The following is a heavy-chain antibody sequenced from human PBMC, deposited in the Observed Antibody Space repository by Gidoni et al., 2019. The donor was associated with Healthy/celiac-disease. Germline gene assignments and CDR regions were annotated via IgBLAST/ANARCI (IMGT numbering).Heavy chain of an antibody. Sequence: QVQLVQSGAEVKKPGASVKVSCKASGYTFTSYDINWVRQATGQGLGWMGWMNPNSGNPGYAQKFQGRVTMTRKTAISTAYMERSSLRSEDTAVYYWARLEYTAMGGWGQGTLVTVSS. V-gene: IGHV1-8*01. D-gene: IGHD5-18*01. J-gene: IGHJ4*02. CDR1: GYTFTSYD. CDR2: MNPNSGNP. CDR3: ARLEYTAMGG.